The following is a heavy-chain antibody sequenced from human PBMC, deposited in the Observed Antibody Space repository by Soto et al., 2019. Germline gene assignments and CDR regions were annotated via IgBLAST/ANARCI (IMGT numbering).Heavy chain of an antibody. J-gene: IGHJ4*02. CDR1: GVSLTTSGVG. Sequence: QITLRESGPTLVQPTQTLPLTCTLSGVSLTTSGVGVGWIRQPPGKALEWLALIYWDDDKRFSQSLKSRLASTRDTSKNQVVMTMTDMASVDTAIYYWAHRQRTVVVGAPFDLWGQGAQVTVSS. V-gene: IGHV2-5*02. CDR3: AHRQRTVVVGAPFDL. D-gene: IGHD2-15*01. CDR2: IYWDDDK.